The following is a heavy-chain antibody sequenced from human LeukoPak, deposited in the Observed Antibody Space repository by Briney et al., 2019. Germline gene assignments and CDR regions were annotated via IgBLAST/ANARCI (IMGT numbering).Heavy chain of an antibody. CDR3: ARGGENSGYDY. CDR1: GFTFTNYS. J-gene: IGHJ4*02. V-gene: IGHV3-21*01. Sequence: GGSLRLSCTASGFTFTNYSMNWVRQAPGKGLEWVPSISSRSTYIYYTDSVKGRFTISRDNAENSLSLQMNSLRAEDTAVYYCARGGENSGYDYWGQGTLVTVSS. CDR2: ISSRSTYI. D-gene: IGHD3-22*01.